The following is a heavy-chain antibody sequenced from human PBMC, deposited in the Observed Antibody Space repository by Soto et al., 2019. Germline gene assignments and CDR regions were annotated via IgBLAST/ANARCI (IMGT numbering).Heavy chain of an antibody. CDR3: ATSSHIRSPYYYDSSGYYYFQH. J-gene: IGHJ1*01. D-gene: IGHD3-22*01. V-gene: IGHV1-24*01. CDR2: FDPEDGET. Sequence: GASVKVSCKVSGYTLTELSMHWVRQAPGKGLEWMGGFDPEDGETIYAQKFQGRVTMTEDTSTDTAYMELSSLRSEDTAVCYCATSSHIRSPYYYDSSGYYYFQHWGQGTLVTVSS. CDR1: GYTLTELS.